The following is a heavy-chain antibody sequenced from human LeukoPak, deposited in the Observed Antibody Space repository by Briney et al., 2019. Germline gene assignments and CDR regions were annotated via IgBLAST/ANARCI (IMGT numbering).Heavy chain of an antibody. V-gene: IGHV3-64*01. CDR1: GFTFTTYT. CDR2: VLGNGGTT. Sequence: GGSLGLSCEASGFTFTTYTMHWVRQAPGKGLEYVSAVLGNGGTTYYANSVKGRFTISRDNSKNTVYLQMGSLRAEDTAVYYCARERAFYYFDYWGQGSLVTVSS. CDR3: ARERAFYYFDY. J-gene: IGHJ4*02.